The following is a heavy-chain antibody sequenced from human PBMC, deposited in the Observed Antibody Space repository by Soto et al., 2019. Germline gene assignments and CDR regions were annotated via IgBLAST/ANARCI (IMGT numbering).Heavy chain of an antibody. CDR2: LYWDDDR. V-gene: IGHV2-5*02. CDR1: GFSLSTSGVG. CDR3: VHSPWTGKKAYFAY. D-gene: IGHD3-3*01. J-gene: IGHJ4*02. Sequence: QITLKESTPTLVKPTQTLTLTCTFSGFSLSTSGVGVGWIRQPPGKALEWLALLYWDDDRRYSPSLKSRLAITKDTSKSQVGLTMTNIDPMDTATYYGVHSPWTGKKAYFAYRGRGTLVTVST.